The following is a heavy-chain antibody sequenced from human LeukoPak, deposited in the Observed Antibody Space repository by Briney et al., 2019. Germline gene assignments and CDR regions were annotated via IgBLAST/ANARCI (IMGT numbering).Heavy chain of an antibody. Sequence: SETLSLTCTVSGGSISSYYWSWIRQPPGRGLEWIGFIYNSGSTTYNRSLKRRVTIFENTYKNQFFFKLTSVTAADTAFYYCARSAYGDHFATWGQGTLVTVSS. D-gene: IGHD4-17*01. J-gene: IGHJ5*02. V-gene: IGHV4-59*01. CDR1: GGSISSYY. CDR2: IYNSGST. CDR3: ARSAYGDHFAT.